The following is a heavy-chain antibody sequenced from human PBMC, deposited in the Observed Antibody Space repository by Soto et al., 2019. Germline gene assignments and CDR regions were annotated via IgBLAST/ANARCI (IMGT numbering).Heavy chain of an antibody. J-gene: IGHJ4*02. CDR3: ARETAAAGYYFDY. CDR1: GFTFSSYA. D-gene: IGHD6-13*01. Sequence: GSLRLSCAASGFTFSSYAMHWVRQAPGKGLEWVAVISYDGSNKYYADSVKGRFTISRDNSKNTLYLQMNSLRAEDTAVYYCARETAAAGYYFDYWGQGTLVTVSS. CDR2: ISYDGSNK. V-gene: IGHV3-30-3*01.